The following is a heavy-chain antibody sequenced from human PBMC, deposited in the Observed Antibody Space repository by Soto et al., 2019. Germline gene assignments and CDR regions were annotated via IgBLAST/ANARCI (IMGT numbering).Heavy chain of an antibody. CDR2: ISYDGSNK. J-gene: IGHJ4*02. Sequence: GSLRLSCAAAGFTFSSYGMHWVRQAPGKGLEWVAVISYDGSNKYYADSVKGRFTISRDNSKNTLYLQMNSLRAEDTAVYYCAKDTLWSHFDYWGQGTLVTVSS. CDR3: AKDTLWSHFDY. D-gene: IGHD5-18*01. CDR1: GFTFSSYG. V-gene: IGHV3-30*18.